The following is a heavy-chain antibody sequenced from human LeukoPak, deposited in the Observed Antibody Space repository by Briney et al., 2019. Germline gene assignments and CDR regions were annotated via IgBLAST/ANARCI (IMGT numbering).Heavy chain of an antibody. CDR1: GSTFNNYG. Sequence: GKSLRLSCAASGSTFNNYGMHWVRQAPGKGLEWVAVISYDGRNKHYPDSVKGRFTISRDISTDTLWLQMDSLRTEDTAVYYCAKGPLRGTAAAIDYWGQGTLVTVSS. CDR3: AKGPLRGTAAAIDY. J-gene: IGHJ4*02. CDR2: ISYDGRNK. V-gene: IGHV3-30*18. D-gene: IGHD2-2*01.